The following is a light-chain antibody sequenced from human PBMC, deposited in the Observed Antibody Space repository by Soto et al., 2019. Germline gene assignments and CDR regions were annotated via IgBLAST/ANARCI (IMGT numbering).Light chain of an antibody. J-gene: IGLJ1*01. CDR1: SGDIGSYNR. CDR3: SSYTNINTRACV. Sequence: ALTQPASVSGPPGQSITISCTGTSGDIGSYNRVSWYQQHPGKAPKLIIYEVTDRPSGVSNRFSGSKSGNTASLTISGLQAEDEAEYSCSSYTNINTRACVFGTGTKVTVL. CDR2: EVT. V-gene: IGLV2-14*01.